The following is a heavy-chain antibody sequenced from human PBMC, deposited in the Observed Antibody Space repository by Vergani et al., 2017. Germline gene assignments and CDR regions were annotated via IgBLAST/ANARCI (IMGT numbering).Heavy chain of an antibody. CDR1: GYTLTELS. V-gene: IGHV1-24*01. CDR2: FDPEDGET. D-gene: IGHD1-26*01. J-gene: IGHJ4*02. CDR3: ARLVYSGTD. Sequence: QVQLVQSGAEVKKPGASVKVSCKVSGYTLTELSMHWVRQAPGKGLEWMGGFDPEDGETNYAQKFQGRVTITADKSTSTAYMELSSLRSEDTAVYYCARLVYSGTDWGQGTLVTVSS.